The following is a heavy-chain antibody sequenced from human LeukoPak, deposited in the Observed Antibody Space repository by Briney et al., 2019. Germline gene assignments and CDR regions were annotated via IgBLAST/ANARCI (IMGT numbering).Heavy chain of an antibody. J-gene: IGHJ4*02. D-gene: IGHD6-13*01. CDR3: ARGVHIAAAQYGY. CDR1: GGSISSYY. Sequence: PSETLSLTCTVSGGSISSYYWSWIRQPPGKGLEWIGYIYYSGTTNYNPSLKSRVTISVDTSKNQFSLKLSSVTAADTAVYYCARGVHIAAAQYGYWGQGTLVTVSS. V-gene: IGHV4-59*01. CDR2: IYYSGTT.